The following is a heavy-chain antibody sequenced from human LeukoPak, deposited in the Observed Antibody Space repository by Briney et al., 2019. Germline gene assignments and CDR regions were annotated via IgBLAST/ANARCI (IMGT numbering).Heavy chain of an antibody. J-gene: IGHJ6*02. Sequence: PSETLSLTCTVSGGSISSYYWSWIRQPPGKGLEWLGYIYYSGSTNYNPSLKSRVTISVDTSKNQFSLKLSSVTAADTAVYYCARGNYYGSGSYYYYGMDVWGQGTTVTVSS. V-gene: IGHV4-59*01. D-gene: IGHD3-10*01. CDR1: GGSISSYY. CDR2: IYYSGST. CDR3: ARGNYYGSGSYYYYGMDV.